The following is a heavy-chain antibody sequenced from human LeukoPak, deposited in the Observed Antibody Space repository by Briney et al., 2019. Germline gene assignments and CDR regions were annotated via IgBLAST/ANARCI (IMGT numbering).Heavy chain of an antibody. V-gene: IGHV3-9*01. Sequence: GGSLRLSCAASGFTFDDYAMHWVRQAPGRGLEWVSGISWNSGSIGYADSVKGRFTISRDNAKNSLYLQMNSLRAEDTALYYCAKDTDDYGDYGVFDYWGQGTLVTVSS. CDR3: AKDTDDYGDYGVFDY. D-gene: IGHD4-17*01. CDR2: ISWNSGSI. J-gene: IGHJ4*02. CDR1: GFTFDDYA.